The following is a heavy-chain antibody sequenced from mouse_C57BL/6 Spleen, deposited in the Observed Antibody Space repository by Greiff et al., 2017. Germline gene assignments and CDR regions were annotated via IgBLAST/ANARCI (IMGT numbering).Heavy chain of an antibody. CDR3: TIYYGYDGGFAY. Sequence: VQLQQSGTVLARPGASVKMSCKTSGYTFTSYWMHWVKQRPGQGLEWIGAIYPGNSDTSYNQKFKGKAKLTAVTSASTAYMELSRLTNEDSAVYYCTIYYGYDGGFAYWGQGTLVTVSA. CDR2: IYPGNSDT. J-gene: IGHJ3*01. V-gene: IGHV1-5*01. D-gene: IGHD2-2*01. CDR1: GYTFTSYW.